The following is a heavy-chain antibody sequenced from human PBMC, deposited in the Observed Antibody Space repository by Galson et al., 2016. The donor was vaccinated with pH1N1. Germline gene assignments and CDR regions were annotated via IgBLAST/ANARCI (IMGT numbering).Heavy chain of an antibody. V-gene: IGHV4-4*02. D-gene: IGHD1-26*01. CDR1: GGSITSNNW. CDR3: ARSYRGTYFIGGDRGFDY. Sequence: ETLSLTCGVSGGSITSNNWWSWVRQPPGKGLEWIGEIYHSGSTKYNPSLESRVTISLDKSKNHFSLRVTSVTAADTAVYYCARSYRGTYFIGGDRGFDYWGQGTRVTVSS. CDR2: IYHSGST. J-gene: IGHJ4*02.